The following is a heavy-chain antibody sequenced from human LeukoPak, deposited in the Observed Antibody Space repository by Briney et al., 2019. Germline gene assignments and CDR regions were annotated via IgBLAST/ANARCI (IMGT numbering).Heavy chain of an antibody. D-gene: IGHD2-15*01. V-gene: IGHV4-59*01. J-gene: IGHJ4*02. Sequence: PSETLSLTCTVSGGSISSYYWSWIRQPPGKGLEWIGYIYYSGSTNYNPSLKSRVTISVDTSKNQFSLKLSSVTAADTAVYYCARAVSYLGYCSGGSCYGFDYWGQGTLVTVSS. CDR2: IYYSGST. CDR3: ARAVSYLGYCSGGSCYGFDY. CDR1: GGSISSYY.